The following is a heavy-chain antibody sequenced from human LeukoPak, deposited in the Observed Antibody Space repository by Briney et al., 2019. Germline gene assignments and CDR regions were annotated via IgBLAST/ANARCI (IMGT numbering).Heavy chain of an antibody. CDR1: GYTFTTYT. CDR2: INTNTGNP. V-gene: IGHV7-4-1*02. Sequence: ASVKVSCKASGYTFTTYTMHWVRQAPGQRLEWMGWINTNTGNPTYAQGFTGRFVFSLDTSVSTAYLQISSLKAEDTAVYYCARVWGGSSWYVGYNWFDPWGQGTLVTVSS. D-gene: IGHD6-13*01. J-gene: IGHJ5*02. CDR3: ARVWGGSSWYVGYNWFDP.